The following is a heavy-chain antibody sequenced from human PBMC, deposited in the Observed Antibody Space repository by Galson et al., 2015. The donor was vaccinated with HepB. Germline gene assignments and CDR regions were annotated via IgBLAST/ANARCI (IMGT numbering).Heavy chain of an antibody. J-gene: IGHJ4*02. CDR3: ARDAPYYDILTGPPDY. V-gene: IGHV1-2*06. Sequence: SVKVSCKASGYTFAVSYIHWVRQAPGQGLEWMGRINPNRGGTSYAPKFQGRVTMTRDTSISAAYMELSRLTSDDTAVYYCARDAPYYDILTGPPDYWGRGTLVTVSS. D-gene: IGHD3-9*01. CDR1: GYTFAVSY. CDR2: INPNRGGT.